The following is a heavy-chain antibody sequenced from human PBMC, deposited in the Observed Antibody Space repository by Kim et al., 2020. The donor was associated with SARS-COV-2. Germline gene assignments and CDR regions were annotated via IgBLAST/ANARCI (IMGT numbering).Heavy chain of an antibody. J-gene: IGHJ6*02. CDR2: IWYDGSNK. CDR1: GFTFSSYG. CDR3: ARDTRDYYGMDV. Sequence: GGSLRLSCAASGFTFSSYGMHWVRQAPGKGLEWMAVIWYDGSNKYYADSVKGRFTISRDNSKNTLYLQMNSLRAEDTAVYYCARDTRDYYGMDVWGQGTT. V-gene: IGHV3-33*01.